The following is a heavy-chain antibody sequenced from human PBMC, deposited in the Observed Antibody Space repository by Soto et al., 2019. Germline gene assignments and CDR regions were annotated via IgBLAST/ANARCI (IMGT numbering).Heavy chain of an antibody. CDR3: ARDGIKVMTYSSLNSYHALDV. CDR1: EYSFTKYW. Sequence: PGESLKLSCKASEYSFTKYWIAWVRPAPGKGLELMGIIYPGDSDTRYSPSSQGQVTISADTSITTASLQWSSLKASDTAVYYCARDGIKVMTYSSLNSYHALDVWGQGTMVTVSS. D-gene: IGHD2-15*01. V-gene: IGHV5-51*01. J-gene: IGHJ6*02. CDR2: IYPGDSDT.